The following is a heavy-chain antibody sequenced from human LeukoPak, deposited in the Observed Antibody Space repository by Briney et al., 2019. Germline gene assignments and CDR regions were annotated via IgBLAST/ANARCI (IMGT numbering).Heavy chain of an antibody. Sequence: GGSLRLSCAASGFTFSSYGMHWVRQAPGKGLEWVAVISYDGSNKYYADSVKGRFTISRDNSKNTLYLQMNSLRAEDTAVYYCAKVPFEYYYGMDVWGQGTTVTVSS. D-gene: IGHD3-10*01. CDR3: AKVPFEYYYGMDV. CDR1: GFTFSSYG. V-gene: IGHV3-30*18. J-gene: IGHJ6*02. CDR2: ISYDGSNK.